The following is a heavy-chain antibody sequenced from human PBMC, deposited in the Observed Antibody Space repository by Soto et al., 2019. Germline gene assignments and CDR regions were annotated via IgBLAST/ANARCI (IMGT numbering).Heavy chain of an antibody. D-gene: IGHD2-2*01. CDR3: AREDSIIIPAVSDF. CDR1: GFTFNNYG. CDR2: VSKSDYT. J-gene: IGHJ4*02. Sequence: PGGSLRLSCAVSGFTFNNYGINWVRQAPGKGLERVSSVSKSDYTYYSDSVKGRFTISRDNAKNSVSLQMNTLRAEDTAVYYCAREDSIIIPAVSDFWGQGALVTVS. V-gene: IGHV3-21*01.